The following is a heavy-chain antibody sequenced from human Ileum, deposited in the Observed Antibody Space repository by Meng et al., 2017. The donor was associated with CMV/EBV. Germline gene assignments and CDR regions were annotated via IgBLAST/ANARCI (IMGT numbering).Heavy chain of an antibody. D-gene: IGHD3-3*01. CDR2: ISAYNGNT. V-gene: IGHV1-18*01. J-gene: IGHJ4*02. Sequence: ASAKVFCKASGYTFTSHGISWVRQAPGQGLEWMGWISAYNGNTIYAQKLQGRVTITTDTSTSTTYMELRSLRSDDTAVYYCARASLTVFGGLFDYWGQGTLVTVSS. CDR1: GYTFTSHG. CDR3: ARASLTVFGGLFDY.